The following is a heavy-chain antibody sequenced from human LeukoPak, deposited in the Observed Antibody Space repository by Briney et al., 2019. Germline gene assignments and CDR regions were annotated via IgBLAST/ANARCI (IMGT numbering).Heavy chain of an antibody. CDR1: EFTFSSYT. V-gene: IGHV3-23*01. Sequence: GGSLRLSCAASEFTFSSYTMSWVRQAPGKGLEWVSAISAGGAGTYYADSVKGRFTISRDNSKNSLYLQMNSLRAEDTAVYYCARDANSGSPRGGWGQGTMVTVSS. CDR3: ARDANSGSPRGG. D-gene: IGHD1-26*01. CDR2: ISAGGAGT. J-gene: IGHJ3*01.